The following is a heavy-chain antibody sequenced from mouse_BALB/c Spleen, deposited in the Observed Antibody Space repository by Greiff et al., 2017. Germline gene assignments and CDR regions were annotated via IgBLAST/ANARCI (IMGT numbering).Heavy chain of an antibody. Sequence: DVKLVESGGGLVKPGGSLKLSCAASGFTFSSYTMSWVRQTPEKRLEWVATISSGGSYTYYPDSVKGRFTISRDNAKNTLYLQMSSLKSEDTAMYYCTRDDYGNYYAMDYWGQGTSVTVSS. CDR1: GFTFSSYT. J-gene: IGHJ4*01. CDR2: ISSGGSYT. D-gene: IGHD2-1*01. V-gene: IGHV5-6-4*01. CDR3: TRDDYGNYYAMDY.